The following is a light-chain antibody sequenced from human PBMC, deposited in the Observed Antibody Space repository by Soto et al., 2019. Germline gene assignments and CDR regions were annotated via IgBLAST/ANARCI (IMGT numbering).Light chain of an antibody. CDR1: QSVSTY. V-gene: IGKV3-11*01. J-gene: IGKJ5*01. Sequence: EVVLTQSPATLSLSPGERATLSCRASQSVSTYLAWYQQKPGQAPRLLIYDASNRATGIPARFSGSGSATDFTLTISSLEPEDFAVYYCQHRSSWITFGQGTRLEIK. CDR2: DAS. CDR3: QHRSSWIT.